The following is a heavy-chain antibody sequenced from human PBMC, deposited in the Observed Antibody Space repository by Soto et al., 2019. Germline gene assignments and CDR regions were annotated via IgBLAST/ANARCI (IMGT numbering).Heavy chain of an antibody. CDR3: ARSPGIGNDGSSPRGRNIDY. D-gene: IGHD3-22*01. V-gene: IGHV4-31*03. J-gene: IGHJ4*02. CDR1: GGSISRGGNY. Sequence: QVQLQESGPGLVKPSQTLSLTCTVSGGSISRGGNYWTWIRQHPGKGLEWIGYIYYSGSTYYNPSLKSRVTISVDTSKNQFSLRLNSVTAADTAVYYCARSPGIGNDGSSPRGRNIDYWGQGTLVTVSS. CDR2: IYYSGST.